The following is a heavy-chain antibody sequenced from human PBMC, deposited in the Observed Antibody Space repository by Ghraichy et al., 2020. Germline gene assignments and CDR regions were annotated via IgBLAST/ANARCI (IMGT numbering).Heavy chain of an antibody. CDR1: GFTFSNYV. V-gene: IGHV3-23*01. CDR2: ISGSGGST. CDR3: AKGIAAGTTTISYYYNGMDI. Sequence: GESLNISFAASGFTFSNYVMSWVRQAPGKGLEWVSGISGSGGSTYYTESLKGRFTIARDNSKNTLILQMNSLRAEDTAVYYCAKGIAAGTTTISYYYNGMDIWGQGTKVTVSS. J-gene: IGHJ6*02. D-gene: IGHD6-13*01.